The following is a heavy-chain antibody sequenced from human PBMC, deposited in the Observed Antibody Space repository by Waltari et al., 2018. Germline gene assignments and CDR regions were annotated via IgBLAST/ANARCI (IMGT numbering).Heavy chain of an antibody. CDR1: GYSISSGYY. J-gene: IGHJ3*02. Sequence: QVQLQESGPGLVKPSETLSLTCAVSGYSISSGYYWGWIRQPPGKGLEWIGSIYHSGSTYYNPSLKSRVTISVDTSKNQFSLKLSSVTAADTAVYYCARELGITGTTDAFDIWGPGTMVTVSS. CDR3: ARELGITGTTDAFDI. V-gene: IGHV4-38-2*02. D-gene: IGHD1-7*01. CDR2: IYHSGST.